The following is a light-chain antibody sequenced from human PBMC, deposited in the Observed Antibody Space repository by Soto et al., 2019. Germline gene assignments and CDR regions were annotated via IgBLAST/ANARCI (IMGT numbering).Light chain of an antibody. CDR1: QDISGS. Sequence: DIQLTQSPSFLSASVGDRVTITCRASQDISGSLAWYQHKPGTAPKLLIFAASTLQGGAPSRFSGSGSGTEFTVTISSLQPEDFATYYGQHNNSYPITFGRGTRLDIK. V-gene: IGKV1-9*01. CDR2: AAS. CDR3: QHNNSYPIT. J-gene: IGKJ5*01.